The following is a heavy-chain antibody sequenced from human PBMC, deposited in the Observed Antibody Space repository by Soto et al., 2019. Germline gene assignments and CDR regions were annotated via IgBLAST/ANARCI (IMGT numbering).Heavy chain of an antibody. D-gene: IGHD3-10*01. CDR1: GSTFSSYG. CDR2: ISYDGSNK. CDR3: AKDNRGDEYYGMDV. Sequence: LRLSCAASGSTFSSYGMHWVRQAPGKGLEWVAVISYDGSNKYYADSVKGRFTISRDNSKNTLYLQMNSLRAEDTAVYYCAKDNRGDEYYGMDVWGQGTTVTVYS. J-gene: IGHJ6*02. V-gene: IGHV3-30*18.